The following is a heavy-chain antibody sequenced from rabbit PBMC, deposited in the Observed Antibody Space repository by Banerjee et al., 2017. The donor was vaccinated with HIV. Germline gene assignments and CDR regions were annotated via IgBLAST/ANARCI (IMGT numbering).Heavy chain of an antibody. CDR2: IFVGSTGST. D-gene: IGHD8-1*01. Sequence: QSLEESGGDLVKPGGTLTLTCKASGIDFSSYYYMCWVRQAPGKGPEWIACIFVGSTGSTYYASWAKGRFTITKTSSTTVTLQMTSLTAADTATYFCARANANYVGGGYGWYFNLWGQGTLVTVS. CDR3: ARANANYVGGGYGWYFNL. J-gene: IGHJ4*01. CDR1: GIDFSSYYY. V-gene: IGHV1S40*01.